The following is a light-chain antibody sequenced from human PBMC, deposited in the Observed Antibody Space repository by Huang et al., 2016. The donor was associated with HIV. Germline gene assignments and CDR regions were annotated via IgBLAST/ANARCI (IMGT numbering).Light chain of an antibody. Sequence: EIVLTQSPGTLSLSPGERAPLSCRASQSVSDSYFAWYKQKHGQAPRLRIYGASSRATGIPDRFSGSGSGTDFTLSISRLEPEDFAVYYCQQYGSSPRTFGQGTRVEVK. CDR1: QSVSDSY. V-gene: IGKV3-20*01. J-gene: IGKJ1*01. CDR3: QQYGSSPRT. CDR2: GAS.